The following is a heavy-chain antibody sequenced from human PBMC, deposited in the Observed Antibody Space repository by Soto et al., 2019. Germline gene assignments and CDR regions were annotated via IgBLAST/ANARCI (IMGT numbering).Heavy chain of an antibody. J-gene: IGHJ4*02. CDR2: ISSSSTYT. D-gene: IGHD6-13*01. CDR1: GFTFSDYY. CDR3: ARDRRGIAAAGSHFDY. Sequence: PGGSLRLSCAASGFTFSDYYMSWIRQAPGKGLEWVSYISSSSTYTSYADSVKGRFTISRDNAKNSLYLQMNSLRAEDTAVYYCARDRRGIAAAGSHFDYWGQGTLVTVS. V-gene: IGHV3-11*05.